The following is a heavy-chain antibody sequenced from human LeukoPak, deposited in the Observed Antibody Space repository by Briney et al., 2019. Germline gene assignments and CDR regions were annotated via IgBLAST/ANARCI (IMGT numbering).Heavy chain of an antibody. J-gene: IGHJ6*02. CDR1: GYTFTNYG. Sequence: ASVKVSCKASGYTFTNYGITWVRQAPGQGLEWMGWISASNGDTHYSEKFQDRITETTDTSTSTAYMELRSLVSDDTAVYYCARERESIFGALYQDDYYYYYGMDVRGQGTTVTVSS. CDR2: ISASNGDT. V-gene: IGHV1-18*01. D-gene: IGHD3-3*01. CDR3: ARERESIFGALYQDDYYYYYGMDV.